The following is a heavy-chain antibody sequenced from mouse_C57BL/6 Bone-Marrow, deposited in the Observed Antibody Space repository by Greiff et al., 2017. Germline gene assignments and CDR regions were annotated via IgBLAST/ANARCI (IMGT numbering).Heavy chain of an antibody. CDR2: IDPEDGET. Sequence: VQLQQSGAELVKPGASVKLSCTASGFNIKDYYMHWVKQRTEQGLEWIGRIDPEDGETKYAPKFQGKATITADPSSNTAYLQLSSLTSEDTAVYYCASEWYGSSPFAYWGQGTLVTVSA. D-gene: IGHD1-1*01. CDR3: ASEWYGSSPFAY. CDR1: GFNIKDYY. J-gene: IGHJ3*01. V-gene: IGHV14-2*01.